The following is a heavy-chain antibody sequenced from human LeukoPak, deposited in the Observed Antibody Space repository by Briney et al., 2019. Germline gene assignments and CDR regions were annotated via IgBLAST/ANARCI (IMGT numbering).Heavy chain of an antibody. CDR2: IYYSGST. CDR1: GGSISSYY. V-gene: IGHV4-59*01. D-gene: IGHD2-2*02. CDR3: ARAIVVVPAAIGWFDP. Sequence: PETLSLTCTVSGGSISSYYWSWIRQPPGKGLEWIGYIYYSGSTNYNPSLKSRVTISVDTSKNQFSLKLSSVTAADTAVYYCARAIVVVPAAIGWFDPWGQGTLVTVSS. J-gene: IGHJ5*02.